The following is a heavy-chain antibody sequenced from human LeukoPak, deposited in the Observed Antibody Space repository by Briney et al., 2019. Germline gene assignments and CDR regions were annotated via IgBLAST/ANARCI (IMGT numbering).Heavy chain of an antibody. V-gene: IGHV3-74*01. CDR2: INPDGGRI. Sequence: PGGSLRLSCVASGFTFDDYAMHWVRQAPGKGLVWVSRINPDGGRISYADSVQGRFTISRDNAKNTVYLQMNSLRAEDTAVYYCARVGTGSWYFDLWGRGTLVTFSS. CDR1: GFTFDDYA. J-gene: IGHJ2*01. CDR3: ARVGTGSWYFDL. D-gene: IGHD3-10*01.